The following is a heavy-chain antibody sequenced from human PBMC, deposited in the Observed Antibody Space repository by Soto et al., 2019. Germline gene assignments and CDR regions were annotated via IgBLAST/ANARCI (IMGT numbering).Heavy chain of an antibody. CDR1: GFTFRSYA. D-gene: IGHD4-17*01. CDR3: AKDKGPHGDHTGWDY. V-gene: IGHV3-23*01. J-gene: IGHJ4*02. Sequence: EVQLLESGGGLVQPGGSLRLSCAASGFTFRSYAMSWVRQAPGKGLEWVSAISGSGGSTYYADSVKGRFTISRDNSKNTLYLQMNSLRAEDTAVYYCAKDKGPHGDHTGWDYWGQGTLVTVSS. CDR2: ISGSGGST.